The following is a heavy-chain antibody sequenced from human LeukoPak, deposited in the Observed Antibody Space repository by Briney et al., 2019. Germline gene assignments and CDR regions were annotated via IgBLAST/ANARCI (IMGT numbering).Heavy chain of an antibody. Sequence: PRGSLRLSCAASGFTISSYFMSWVRQAPGKGLEWVSGIIGSGGSTYYADSVKGRFTISRDNSKNTLYLQVNSLTAEDTAVYYCAKGPYDYIEVAYFDYWGQGTLVTVSS. CDR1: GFTISSYF. D-gene: IGHD5-12*01. CDR3: AKGPYDYIEVAYFDY. J-gene: IGHJ4*02. CDR2: IIGSGGST. V-gene: IGHV3-23*01.